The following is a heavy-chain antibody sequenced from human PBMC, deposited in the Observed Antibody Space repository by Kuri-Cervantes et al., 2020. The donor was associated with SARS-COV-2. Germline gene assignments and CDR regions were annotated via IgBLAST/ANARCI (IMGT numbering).Heavy chain of an antibody. J-gene: IGHJ4*02. CDR1: GGSISSSSYY. V-gene: IGHV4-39*01. CDR3: ARRCSSTSCYNPSKSFDY. CDR2: IYYSGST. Sequence: GSLRLSCTVFGGSISSSSYYWGWIRQPPGKGLEWIGSIYYSGSTYYNPSLKSRVTISVDTSKNQFSLKLSSVTAADTAVYYCARRCSSTSCYNPSKSFDYWGQGTLVTVSS. D-gene: IGHD2-2*02.